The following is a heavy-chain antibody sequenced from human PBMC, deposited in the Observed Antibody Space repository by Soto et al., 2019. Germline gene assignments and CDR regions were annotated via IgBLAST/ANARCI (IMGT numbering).Heavy chain of an antibody. CDR2: INGGDGAT. J-gene: IGHJ4*02. V-gene: IGHV3-23*01. CDR1: GFAFTSYT. D-gene: IGHD3-9*01. CDR3: AKDRQPDGIWTIDY. Sequence: GGSLRLSCAASGFAFTSYTMNWVRQAPGRGLEWVSAINGGDGATYYADSVKGRFTISRDNSNNVLFPQMDSLRVEDTAAYYCAKDRQPDGIWTIDYWGQGSLVTVSS.